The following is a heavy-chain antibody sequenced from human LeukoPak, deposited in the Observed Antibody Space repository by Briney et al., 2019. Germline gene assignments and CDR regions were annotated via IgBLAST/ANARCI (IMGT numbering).Heavy chain of an antibody. CDR1: GFTFSSYW. D-gene: IGHD6-19*01. CDR3: ARDVWTGVAVSDY. J-gene: IGHJ4*02. Sequence: GGSLRLSCVASGFTFSSYWMTWVRQAPGEGLEWLANIKEDGSIQYYLDSVRGRFTISRDNAKTSVYLQLNSLRADDTAVYYCARDVWTGVAVSDYWGQGTLGTVSS. CDR2: IKEDGSIQ. V-gene: IGHV3-7*01.